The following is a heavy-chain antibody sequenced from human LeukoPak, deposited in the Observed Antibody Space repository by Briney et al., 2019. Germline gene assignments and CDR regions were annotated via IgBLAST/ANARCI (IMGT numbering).Heavy chain of an antibody. CDR2: IYCSGST. CDR3: ARHSPKYSSSWYSLFDY. Sequence: SETLSLTCTVSGGSISSYYWSWIRQPPGKGLEWIGYIYCSGSTNYNPSLKSRVTISVDTSTNQFSLKLSSVTAADTAVYYCARHSPKYSSSWYSLFDYWGQGTLVTVSS. V-gene: IGHV4-59*08. J-gene: IGHJ4*02. CDR1: GGSISSYY. D-gene: IGHD6-13*01.